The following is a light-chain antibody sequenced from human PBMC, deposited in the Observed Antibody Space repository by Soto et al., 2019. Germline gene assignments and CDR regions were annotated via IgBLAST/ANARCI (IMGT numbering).Light chain of an antibody. CDR2: STS. CDR3: QQTYNLPPT. V-gene: IGKV1-39*01. CDR1: QTISNY. Sequence: DIQLTQSPSSLSASVGDRVSITCRTSQTISNYLTWYHHRPGQAPKLLIYSTSTLQGGVPSRFSGGGAGTEFTLTISSLQPEDFGSYSCQQTYNLPPTFGGGTRVQIK. J-gene: IGKJ4*01.